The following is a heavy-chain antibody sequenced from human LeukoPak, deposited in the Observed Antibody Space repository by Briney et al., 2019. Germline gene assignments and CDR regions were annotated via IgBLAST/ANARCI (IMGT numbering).Heavy chain of an antibody. CDR3: ARVWLDDAFDI. Sequence: GGSLRLSCAASGFTFSSYSMNWVRQAPGKGLEWVSSISSSSSYIYYADSVKGRFTISRDNAKNSLYLQMNSLRAEDTAVYYCARVWLDDAFDIWGQGTMVTVSP. CDR1: GFTFSSYS. V-gene: IGHV3-21*01. D-gene: IGHD6-19*01. CDR2: ISSSSSYI. J-gene: IGHJ3*02.